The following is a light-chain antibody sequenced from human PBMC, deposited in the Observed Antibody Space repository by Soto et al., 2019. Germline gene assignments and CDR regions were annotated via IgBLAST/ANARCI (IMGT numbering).Light chain of an antibody. J-gene: IGKJ1*01. Sequence: DIQMTQSPSTLSGSVGDRFTITCRASQTISTWVAWYQQKPGKAPKLLIYSASALKRGVPSRFSGSGSGTDFALTVSSLQPEDFATYYCQQADTFPWTFGQGTKVDIK. CDR1: QTISTW. V-gene: IGKV1-5*01. CDR2: SAS. CDR3: QQADTFPWT.